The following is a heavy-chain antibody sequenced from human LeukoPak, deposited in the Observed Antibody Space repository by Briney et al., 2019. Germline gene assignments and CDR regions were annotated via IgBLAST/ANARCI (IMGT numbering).Heavy chain of an antibody. Sequence: PGESLKISCKGSGYSFTNYWIGWVRQMPGKGLEWMGIIYPGDSDTKYSPSFQGQVTISADKSISTAYLQWSSLKASDTAMYYCVRGYCSGGSCYLLGYWGQGTLVTVSS. CDR1: GYSFTNYW. CDR2: IYPGDSDT. V-gene: IGHV5-51*01. J-gene: IGHJ4*02. CDR3: VRGYCSGGSCYLLGY. D-gene: IGHD2-15*01.